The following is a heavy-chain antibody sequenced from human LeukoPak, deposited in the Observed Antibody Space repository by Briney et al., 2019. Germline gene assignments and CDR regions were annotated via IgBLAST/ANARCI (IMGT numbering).Heavy chain of an antibody. J-gene: IGHJ6*03. D-gene: IGHD6-19*01. CDR2: IYHSGST. CDR1: GGSISSSY. CDR3: ARASVGSGWSAMDV. V-gene: IGHV4-59*01. Sequence: PSETLSLTCTVSGGSISSSYWSWIRQPPGKGLEWIGSIYHSGSTNYNPSLTSRVTISLDTSKTQFSLKLTSVTAADTAVYYCARASVGSGWSAMDVWGKGTTVTVSS.